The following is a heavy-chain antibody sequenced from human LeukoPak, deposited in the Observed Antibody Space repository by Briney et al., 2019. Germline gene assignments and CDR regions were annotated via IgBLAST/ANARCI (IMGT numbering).Heavy chain of an antibody. D-gene: IGHD3-22*01. CDR2: IYTSGST. CDR1: GGSISSYY. V-gene: IGHV4-4*07. Sequence: SETLSLTCTVSGGSISSYYWSWIRQPAGKGLEWIGRIYTSGSTNYNPSLKSRVTMSVDTSKNQFSLKLSSVTAADTAVYYCAGTAMIVIQRKVDYWGQGTLVTVSS. CDR3: AGTAMIVIQRKVDY. J-gene: IGHJ4*02.